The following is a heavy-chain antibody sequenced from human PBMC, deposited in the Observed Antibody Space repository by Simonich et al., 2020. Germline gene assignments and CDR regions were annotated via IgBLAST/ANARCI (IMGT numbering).Heavy chain of an antibody. V-gene: IGHV3-30*07. CDR2: ISYDGSNK. CDR1: GFTFSSYA. D-gene: IGHD6-6*01. CDR3: ARDLGSSYYFDY. J-gene: IGHJ4*02. Sequence: GGGVVKPGRSLRLSCAASGFTFSSYAMHWVRQAPGKGLEWGAVISYDGSNKYYADSVKGRFTISRDNSKNTLYLQMNSLRAEDTAVYYCARDLGSSYYFDYWGQGTLVTVSS.